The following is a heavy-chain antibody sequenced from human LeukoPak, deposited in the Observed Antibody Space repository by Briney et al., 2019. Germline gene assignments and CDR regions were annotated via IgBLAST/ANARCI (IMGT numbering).Heavy chain of an antibody. CDR1: GGTFSSYA. V-gene: IGHV1-69*13. D-gene: IGHD1-20*01. Sequence: GASVKVSCKASGGTFSSYAISWVRQAPGQGLEWMGGIIPIFGTANYAQKFQGRVTITADESTSTAYMELSSLRSEDTAVYYCARGPITGTTREYYFDYWGQGTLVTVSS. CDR3: ARGPITGTTREYYFDY. J-gene: IGHJ4*02. CDR2: IIPIFGTA.